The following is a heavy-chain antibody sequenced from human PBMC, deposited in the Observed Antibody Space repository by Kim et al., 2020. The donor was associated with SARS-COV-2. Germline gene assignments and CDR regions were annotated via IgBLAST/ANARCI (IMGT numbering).Heavy chain of an antibody. D-gene: IGHD2-2*02. CDR1: GFTFSSYA. V-gene: IGHV3-23*01. Sequence: GGSLRLSCAASGFTFSSYAMSWVRQAPGKGLEWVSAISGSGGSTYYADSVKGRFTISRDNSKKTLYLQMNSLRAEDTAVYYCAKAEGYCSSTSCYTYYYYYGMDVWGQGTTVTVSS. CDR3: AKAEGYCSSTSCYTYYYYYGMDV. CDR2: ISGSGGST. J-gene: IGHJ6*02.